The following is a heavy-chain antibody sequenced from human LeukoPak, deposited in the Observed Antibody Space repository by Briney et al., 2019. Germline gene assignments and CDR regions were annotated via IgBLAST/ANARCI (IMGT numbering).Heavy chain of an antibody. CDR3: ARVAAAGTEIDY. V-gene: IGHV4-30-4*01. Sequence: SETLSLTCTVSGGSISSGDYYWSWIRQPPGKGLEWIGYIYYSGSTYYNPSLKSRVTISVDTSKNQFSLKLSSVTAADTAVYYCARVAAAGTEIDYWGQGTLVTVSS. J-gene: IGHJ4*02. CDR2: IYYSGST. D-gene: IGHD6-13*01. CDR1: GGSISSGDYY.